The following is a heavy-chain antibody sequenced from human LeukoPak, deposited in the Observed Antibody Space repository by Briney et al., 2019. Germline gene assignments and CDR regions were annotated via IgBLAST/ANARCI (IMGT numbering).Heavy chain of an antibody. CDR2: IIPIFGTA. CDR1: GGTFSSYA. Sequence: SVKVSCKASGGTFSSYAISWVRQAPGQGLEWMGRIIPIFGTANYAQKFQGRVTITTDESTSTAYMELSSLRSEDTAVYYCASKDYGDYVRPDASDIWGQGTMVTVSS. D-gene: IGHD4-17*01. CDR3: ASKDYGDYVRPDASDI. V-gene: IGHV1-69*05. J-gene: IGHJ3*02.